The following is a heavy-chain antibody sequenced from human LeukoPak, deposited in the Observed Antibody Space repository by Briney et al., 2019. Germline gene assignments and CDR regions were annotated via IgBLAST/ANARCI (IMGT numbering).Heavy chain of an antibody. V-gene: IGHV4-4*02. CDR1: GASISTGNW. D-gene: IGHD1/OR15-1a*01. CDR2: VFHAGSA. CDR3: ARGGVNIWYYFDY. J-gene: IGHJ4*02. Sequence: SETLSLTCTVSGASISTGNWWSWVRQPPGKGLEWIGEVFHAGSANYNPSLKSRVTMSVDKSKNQFSLNLISVTAADTAVYYCARGGVNIWYYFDYWGQGTLVTVSS.